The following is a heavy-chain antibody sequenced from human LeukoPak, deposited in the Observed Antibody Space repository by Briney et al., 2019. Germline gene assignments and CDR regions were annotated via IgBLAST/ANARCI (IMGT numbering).Heavy chain of an antibody. J-gene: IGHJ4*02. CDR1: GFEFSDFS. CDR2: ISSSSTFI. CDR3: ARPYGIGWSGLEH. V-gene: IGHV3-21*06. D-gene: IGHD6-19*01. Sequence: PGGSLRLSCAASGFEFSDFSMNWVRQAPGKGLEWVSFISSSSTFINYTDSVKGRFTISRDSAKNSVFLQMNSLRAEDTAVYHCARPYGIGWSGLEHWGRGTLVTVSS.